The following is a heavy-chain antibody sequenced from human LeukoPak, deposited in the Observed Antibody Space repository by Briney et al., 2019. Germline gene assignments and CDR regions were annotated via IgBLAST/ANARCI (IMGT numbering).Heavy chain of an antibody. V-gene: IGHV3-23*01. CDR2: ISGSGGSA. CDR3: AKTGYSSGWYRIWDY. Sequence: GGSLRLSCAASGFTFSSLEMSWVRQAPGKGLEWVSAISGSGGSAYYADSVKGRFTISRDNSRNSLSLQMNSLRAEDTALYYCAKTGYSSGWYRIWDYWGQGTLVIVTA. CDR1: GFTFSSLE. D-gene: IGHD6-19*01. J-gene: IGHJ4*02.